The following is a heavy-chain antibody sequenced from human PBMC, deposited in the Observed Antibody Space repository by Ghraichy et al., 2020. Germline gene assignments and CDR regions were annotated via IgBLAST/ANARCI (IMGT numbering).Heavy chain of an antibody. D-gene: IGHD2-2*01. Sequence: SETLSLTCAVYGGSFSGYYWSWIRQPPGKGLEWIGEINHSGSTNYNPSLKSRVTISVDTSKNQFSLKLSSVTAADTAVYYCARGKKYQLNLSSRFDAFDIWGQGTMVTVSS. CDR2: INHSGST. CDR1: GGSFSGYY. J-gene: IGHJ3*02. V-gene: IGHV4-34*01. CDR3: ARGKKYQLNLSSRFDAFDI.